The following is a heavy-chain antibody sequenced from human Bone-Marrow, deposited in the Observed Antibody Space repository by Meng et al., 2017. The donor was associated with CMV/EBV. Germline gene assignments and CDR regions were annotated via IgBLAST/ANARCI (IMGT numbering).Heavy chain of an antibody. Sequence: GSISSSSYYWGWIRQPPGKGLEWIGSIYYSGSTYYNPSLKSRVTISVDTSKNQFSLKLSSVTAADTAVYYCARQSRRGYQGGRYFQHWGQGTLVTVSS. CDR1: GSISSSSYY. V-gene: IGHV4-39*01. CDR3: ARQSRRGYQGGRYFQH. D-gene: IGHD3-22*01. CDR2: IYYSGST. J-gene: IGHJ1*01.